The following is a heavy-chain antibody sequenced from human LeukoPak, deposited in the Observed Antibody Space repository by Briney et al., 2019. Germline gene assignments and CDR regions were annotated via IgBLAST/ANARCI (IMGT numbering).Heavy chain of an antibody. V-gene: IGHV1-69*06. CDR1: GGTFSSYA. J-gene: IGHJ5*02. CDR2: IIPIFGTA. D-gene: IGHD2-15*01. Sequence: SVKVSCKASGGTFSSYAISWVRQAPGQGLEWMGGIIPIFGTANYAQKFQGRVTITADKSTSTAYMELSSLRSEDTAVYYCARGYCSGGSCNEWFDPWGQGTLATVSS. CDR3: ARGYCSGGSCNEWFDP.